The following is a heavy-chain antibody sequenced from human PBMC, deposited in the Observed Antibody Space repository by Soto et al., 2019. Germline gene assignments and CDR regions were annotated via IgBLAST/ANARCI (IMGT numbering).Heavy chain of an antibody. D-gene: IGHD3-22*01. CDR3: ALRSMAVVPEY. CDR2: LYYGRSA. V-gene: IGHV4-59*01. CDR1: GDSISTYY. J-gene: IGHJ4*02. Sequence: QVQLQESGPGLVKPSETLSLTCAVSGDSISTYYCMWIRQPPGKGLESIGYLYYGRSANYNPSLKSRVTLSVDTFTNQCSLTLLSMTAADTAVYYCALRSMAVVPEYWGQGTLVTVSS.